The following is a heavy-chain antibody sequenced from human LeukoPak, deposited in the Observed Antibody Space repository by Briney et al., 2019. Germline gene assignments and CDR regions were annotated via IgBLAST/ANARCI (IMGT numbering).Heavy chain of an antibody. CDR1: GGSISSGGYY. V-gene: IGHV4-30-2*01. Sequence: SETLSLTCTVSGGSISSGGYYWSWIRQPPGKGLEWIGYIYHSGSTYYSPSLKSRVTISVDRSKNQFSLKLSSVTAADTAVYYCARAGESKIVGATRAGDYWGQGTLVTVSS. CDR3: ARAGESKIVGATRAGDY. CDR2: IYHSGST. D-gene: IGHD1-26*01. J-gene: IGHJ4*02.